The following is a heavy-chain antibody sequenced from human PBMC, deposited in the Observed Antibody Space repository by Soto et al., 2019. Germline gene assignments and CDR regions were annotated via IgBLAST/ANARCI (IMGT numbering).Heavy chain of an antibody. Sequence: EVQLLESGGGLVQPGGSLRLSCAASGFTFSSYAMSWVRQAPGKGLEWVSAISGSGGSTYYADSVKGRFTISRDNSKNTLYLQMNSLRAEDTAVYYCAKGSGYLRVGQSDYYDSSVYWGQGTLVTVSS. CDR2: ISGSGGST. J-gene: IGHJ4*02. CDR1: GFTFSSYA. V-gene: IGHV3-23*01. CDR3: AKGSGYLRVGQSDYYDSSVY. D-gene: IGHD3-22*01.